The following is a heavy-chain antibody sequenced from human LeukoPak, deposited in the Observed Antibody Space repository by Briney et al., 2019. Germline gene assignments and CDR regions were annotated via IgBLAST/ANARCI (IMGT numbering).Heavy chain of an antibody. J-gene: IGHJ4*02. D-gene: IGHD4-17*01. CDR3: ARTTGTTDY. Sequence: GGSLRLSCAASGFTFSSYTMNWVRQAPGKGLEWGSYISSSSSTIYHADSVKGRFTISRHNVKNSLYLQMKSLRDEDTAVYYCARTTGTTDYWGQGTLVTVSS. V-gene: IGHV3-48*02. CDR2: ISSSSSTI. CDR1: GFTFSSYT.